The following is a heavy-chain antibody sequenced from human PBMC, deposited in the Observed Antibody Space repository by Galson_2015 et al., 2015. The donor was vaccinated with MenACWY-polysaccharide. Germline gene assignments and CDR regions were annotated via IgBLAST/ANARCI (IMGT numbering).Heavy chain of an antibody. CDR2: ISNSGNTI. D-gene: IGHD2-15*01. V-gene: IGHV3-11*01. CDR1: GFTFSDYY. CDR3: ARGCSGGSCYSIPVDY. Sequence: SLRLSCAASGFTFSDYYMSWIRQAPGKGLEWVSYISNSGNTIYYADSVKGRFTISRANAKNSLYLQMNSLRAEDTAVYYCARGCSGGSCYSIPVDYWGLGTLVSVSS. J-gene: IGHJ4*02.